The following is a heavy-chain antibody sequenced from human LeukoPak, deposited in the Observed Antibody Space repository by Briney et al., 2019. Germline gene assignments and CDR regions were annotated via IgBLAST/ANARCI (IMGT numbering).Heavy chain of an antibody. D-gene: IGHD6-6*01. CDR3: AREVQLVGFDY. J-gene: IGHJ4*02. Sequence: GGSLRLSCAASGFTFSSYSMNWVRQAPGKGLEWVSSISSSSSYIYYADSVKGRFTISRDNAKNTLYLQMNSLRVEDSAVYYCAREVQLVGFDYWGQGTLVTVSS. CDR2: ISSSSSYI. CDR1: GFTFSSYS. V-gene: IGHV3-21*04.